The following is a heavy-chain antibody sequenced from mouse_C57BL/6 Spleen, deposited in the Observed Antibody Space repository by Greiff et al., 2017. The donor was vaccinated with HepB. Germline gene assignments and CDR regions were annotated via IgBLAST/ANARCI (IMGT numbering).Heavy chain of an antibody. V-gene: IGHV1-80*01. Sequence: VQLQQSGAELVKPGASVKISCKASGYAFSSYWMNWVKQRPGKGLEWIGQIYPGDGDTNYNGKFKGKATLTADKSSSTAYMQLSSLTSEDSAVYFCARGIDSSGYPFAYWGQGTLVTVSA. D-gene: IGHD3-2*02. J-gene: IGHJ3*01. CDR2: IYPGDGDT. CDR1: GYAFSSYW. CDR3: ARGIDSSGYPFAY.